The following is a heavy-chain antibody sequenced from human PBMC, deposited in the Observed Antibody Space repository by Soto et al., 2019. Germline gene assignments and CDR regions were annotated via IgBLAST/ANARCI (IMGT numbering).Heavy chain of an antibody. D-gene: IGHD5-12*01. CDR3: ARGGYSGYDQFDY. Sequence: QVQLVESGGGVVQPGRSLRLSCAASGFTFSSYAMHWVRQAPGKGLEWVAVISYDGGNKYYADSVKGRFTISRDNSKNTLYLQMNSLRAEDTAVYYCARGGYSGYDQFDYWGQGTLVTVSS. CDR2: ISYDGGNK. CDR1: GFTFSSYA. J-gene: IGHJ4*02. V-gene: IGHV3-30-3*01.